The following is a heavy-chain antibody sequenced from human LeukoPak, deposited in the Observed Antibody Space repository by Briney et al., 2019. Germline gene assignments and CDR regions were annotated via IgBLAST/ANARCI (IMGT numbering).Heavy chain of an antibody. CDR2: IDHIGRT. D-gene: IGHD2-2*01. V-gene: IGHV4-34*01. CDR1: GGSFQSFY. Sequence: NPSETLSLTCAVYGGSFQSFYWTWVRQFPGRGLEWIGEIDHIGRTKYNPSLKSRLNISIDRSKNQFSLRLASVTAADTAVYFCARPVDCSSTICTGPMDVWGRGTTVTVSS. CDR3: ARPVDCSSTICTGPMDV. J-gene: IGHJ6*03.